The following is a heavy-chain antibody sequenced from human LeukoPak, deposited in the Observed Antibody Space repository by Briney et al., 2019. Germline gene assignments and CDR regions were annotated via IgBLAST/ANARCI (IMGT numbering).Heavy chain of an antibody. CDR1: RFTFSSYA. J-gene: IGHJ4*02. Sequence: QPGGSLRLSCAASRFTFSSYAMSWVRQAPGKGLEWVSAISGSGGSTYYADSVKGRFTISRDNSKNTLYLQMNSLRAEDTAVYYCVRTMVRGVISYYFDYWGQGTLVTVSS. V-gene: IGHV3-23*01. CDR3: VRTMVRGVISYYFDY. CDR2: ISGSGGST. D-gene: IGHD3-10*01.